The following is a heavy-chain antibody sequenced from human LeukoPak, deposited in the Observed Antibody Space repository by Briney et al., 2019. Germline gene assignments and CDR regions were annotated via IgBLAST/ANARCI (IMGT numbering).Heavy chain of an antibody. CDR3: ARDARITIFGVVIIQASWNNWFDP. D-gene: IGHD3-3*01. CDR2: INPNSGGT. CDR1: GYTFTGYY. V-gene: IGHV1-2*06. Sequence: ASVKVSCKASGYTFTGYYMHWVRQAPGQGLEWMGRINPNSGGTNYAQKFQGRVTMTRDTSISTAYMELSRLRSDDTAVYYCARDARITIFGVVIIQASWNNWFDPWGQGTLVTVSS. J-gene: IGHJ5*02.